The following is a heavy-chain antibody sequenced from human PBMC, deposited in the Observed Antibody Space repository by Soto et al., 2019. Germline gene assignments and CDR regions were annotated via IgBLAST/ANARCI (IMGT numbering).Heavy chain of an antibody. J-gene: IGHJ6*02. D-gene: IGHD5-12*01. CDR3: ARGRGQDGYNTNYGMDV. CDR1: GFTFSSYS. CDR2: ISSSSSTI. Sequence: GGSLRLSCAASGFTFSSYSMNWVRQAPGKGLEWVSYISSSSSTIYYADSVKGRFTISRDNAKNSLYLQMNSLRDEDTAVYYCARGRGQDGYNTNYGMDVWGQGTTVTVSS. V-gene: IGHV3-48*02.